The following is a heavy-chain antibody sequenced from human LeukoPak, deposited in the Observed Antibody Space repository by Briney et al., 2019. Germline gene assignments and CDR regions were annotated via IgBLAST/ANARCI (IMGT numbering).Heavy chain of an antibody. CDR1: GGSVSSGSYY. CDR2: IYYSGST. V-gene: IGHV4-61*01. J-gene: IGHJ5*02. D-gene: IGHD6-13*01. Sequence: SETLSLTCTVSGGSVSSGSYYWSWIRQPPGKGLEWLGYIYYSGSTNYNPSLKSRVTISVDTSKNQFSLKLSSVPAADTAVYYCARDFAGPRNWFDPWGQGTLVTVSS. CDR3: ARDFAGPRNWFDP.